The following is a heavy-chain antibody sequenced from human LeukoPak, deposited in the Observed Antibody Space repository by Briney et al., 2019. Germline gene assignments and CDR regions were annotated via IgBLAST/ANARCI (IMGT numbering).Heavy chain of an antibody. D-gene: IGHD2-21*02. CDR1: GFTFSRHW. J-gene: IGHJ4*02. CDR3: ARPSYCGNDCYYYFDY. CDR2: IKSDGNSI. V-gene: IGHV3-7*01. Sequence: GGSLRLSCAVSGFTFSRHWMSWVRQAPGKGLEWVASIKSDGNSIYYLDSVKGRFTISRDNAKNSLYLRMNNLRAEDTAMYYCARPSYCGNDCYYYFDYWGQGALVTVSS.